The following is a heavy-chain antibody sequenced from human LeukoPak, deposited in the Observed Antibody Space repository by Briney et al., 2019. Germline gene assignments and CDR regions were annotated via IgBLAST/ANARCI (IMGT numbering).Heavy chain of an antibody. Sequence: SETLSLTCTVSGGSIFSYYFNWIRQPPGKGLEWIGYIYSNGISSYNPSLSGRGTISIPTTKNQFSLRMRSVTAADTAIYYCARRAYYDSSGYYPASGYFDLWGRGTLVTVSS. CDR1: GGSIFSYY. J-gene: IGHJ2*01. D-gene: IGHD3-22*01. V-gene: IGHV4-4*08. CDR2: IYSNGIS. CDR3: ARRAYYDSSGYYPASGYFDL.